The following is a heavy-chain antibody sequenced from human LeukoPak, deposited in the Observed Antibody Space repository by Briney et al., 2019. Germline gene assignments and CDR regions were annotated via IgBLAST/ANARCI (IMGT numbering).Heavy chain of an antibody. V-gene: IGHV4-34*01. CDR1: GGSISTYY. D-gene: IGHD3-22*01. Sequence: SETLSLTCTVSGGSISTYYWSWIRQPPGKGLEWIGEINHSGSTNYNPSLKSRVTISVDTSKNQFSLKLSSVTAADTAVYYCARGRPIITMIVVVIPYCFDYWGQGTLVTVSS. J-gene: IGHJ4*02. CDR3: ARGRPIITMIVVVIPYCFDY. CDR2: INHSGST.